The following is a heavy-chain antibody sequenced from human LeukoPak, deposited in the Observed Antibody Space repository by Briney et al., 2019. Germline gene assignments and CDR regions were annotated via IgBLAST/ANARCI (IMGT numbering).Heavy chain of an antibody. CDR2: IKSKIDGGTT. CDR1: GFTFSNAW. V-gene: IGHV3-15*01. Sequence: PGGSLRLSCAASGFTFSNAWMSWVRQAPGKGLEWVGRIKSKIDGGTTDYAAPVKGRFTISRDDSKNTLYLQMNSLKTEDTAVYYCARSLLGGTSDYWGQGTLVTVSS. J-gene: IGHJ4*02. CDR3: ARSLLGGTSDY. D-gene: IGHD1-7*01.